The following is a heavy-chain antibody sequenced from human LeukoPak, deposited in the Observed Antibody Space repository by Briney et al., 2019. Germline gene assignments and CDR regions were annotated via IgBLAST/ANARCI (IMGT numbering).Heavy chain of an antibody. V-gene: IGHV5-51*01. CDR1: GYFFTTYW. J-gene: IGHJ4*02. CDR3: ARMEISMVATIGDFDY. Sequence: GESLKISCKGSGYFFTTYWIGWVRQMPGKGLEWMGIIYPGDSDTRYSPSFQGQVTISADKSISTAYLQWSSLKASDTAMYYCARMEISMVATIGDFDYWGQGTLVAVSS. CDR2: IYPGDSDT. D-gene: IGHD5-12*01.